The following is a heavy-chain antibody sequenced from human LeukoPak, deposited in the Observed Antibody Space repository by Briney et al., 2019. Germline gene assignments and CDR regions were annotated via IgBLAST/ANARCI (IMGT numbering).Heavy chain of an antibody. J-gene: IGHJ4*02. CDR1: GFTFSNEA. CDR2: ISGSGGST. CDR3: AKEGGYSGYDLTYYFDY. D-gene: IGHD5-12*01. V-gene: IGHV3-23*01. Sequence: GGSLRLSCAASGFTFSNEAMSWVRQAPAKGLEWVSAISGSGGSTYYADSVKGRFTISRDTSKNTLYLQMNSLRAEDTAVYYCAKEGGYSGYDLTYYFDYWGQGTLVTVSS.